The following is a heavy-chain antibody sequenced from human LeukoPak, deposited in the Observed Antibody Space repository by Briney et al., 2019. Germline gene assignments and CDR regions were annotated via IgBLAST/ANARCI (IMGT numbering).Heavy chain of an antibody. J-gene: IGHJ4*02. CDR2: ISYDGSNE. Sequence: GGSLRLSCAASGFTFSSYGMHWVRQAPGKGLEWVAVISYDGSNEDYADSVTGRFNISRDNSKNTLYLQMNGLRPEDTAVYYCAKDYTIFGIVIHLFDYWGQGTLVTVSS. D-gene: IGHD3-3*01. V-gene: IGHV3-30*18. CDR1: GFTFSSYG. CDR3: AKDYTIFGIVIHLFDY.